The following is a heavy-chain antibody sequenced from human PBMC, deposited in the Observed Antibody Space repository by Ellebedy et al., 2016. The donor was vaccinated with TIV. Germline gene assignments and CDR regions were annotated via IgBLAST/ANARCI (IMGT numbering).Heavy chain of an antibody. Sequence: GGSLRLSCAASGFPFSTYAMSWVRQAPGKGLEWVAVIWYDGSNKYYADSVKGRFTISRDNSKNTLYLQMNSLRAEDTAVYYCAKDRSLAGDYWGQGTLVTVSS. J-gene: IGHJ4*02. D-gene: IGHD3-16*02. CDR1: GFPFSTYA. V-gene: IGHV3-30*02. CDR2: IWYDGSNK. CDR3: AKDRSLAGDY.